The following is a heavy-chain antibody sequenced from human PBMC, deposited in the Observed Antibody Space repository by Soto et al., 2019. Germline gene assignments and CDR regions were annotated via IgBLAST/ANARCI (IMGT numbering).Heavy chain of an antibody. V-gene: IGHV5-10-1*01. CDR2: IDPSDSYT. D-gene: IGHD1-26*01. CDR1: GYSFTSYW. J-gene: IGHJ5*02. CDR3: ERQSSGSYNWFDP. Sequence: XESLKLSCKGSGYSFTSYWVSWVLQMPGKGLEWMGRIDPSDSYTNYSPSFQGHVTISADKSISTAYLQWSSLKASDTAMYYCERQSSGSYNWFDPWGQGTLVTVSS.